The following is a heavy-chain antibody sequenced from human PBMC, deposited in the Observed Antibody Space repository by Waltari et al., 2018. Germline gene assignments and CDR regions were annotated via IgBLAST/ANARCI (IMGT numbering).Heavy chain of an antibody. V-gene: IGHV6-1*01. CDR3: ARGNLYFDY. J-gene: IGHJ4*02. CDR2: TYYRSKWFN. Sequence: QGRLQQSGPGLVEASQILPLTCCIPGDPVPSNRAAWNWIRQSPSRGPEWLGRTYYRSKWFNQYAVSVKSRITINPDTSKNQFSLQLNSVTPEDTAVYYCARGNLYFDYWGQGTLVTVSS. CDR1: GDPVPSNRAA.